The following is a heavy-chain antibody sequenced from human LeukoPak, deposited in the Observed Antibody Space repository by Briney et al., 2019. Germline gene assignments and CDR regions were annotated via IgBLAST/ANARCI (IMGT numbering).Heavy chain of an antibody. CDR1: GFTFSSYW. CDR2: INSDGSST. D-gene: IGHD1-26*01. Sequence: GGSLRLSCAASGFTFSSYWMHWVRQAPGKGLVWISRINSDGSSTSYADSVKGRFTISRDNAKNTLYLQMNSLRAEDAALYYCVRLSWELGDGGVTWGQGTLVTVSS. J-gene: IGHJ5*02. V-gene: IGHV3-74*01. CDR3: VRLSWELGDGGVT.